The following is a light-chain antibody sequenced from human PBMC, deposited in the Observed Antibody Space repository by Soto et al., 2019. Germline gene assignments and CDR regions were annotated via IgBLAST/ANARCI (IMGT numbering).Light chain of an antibody. J-gene: IGLJ1*01. V-gene: IGLV2-14*03. Sequence: QSVLTQPASVSGSPGQSISISCTGTSSDVGGYSHVSWYQQHPGKAPKVMIYDVGNRPSGVSNRFSGSKSGNTAFLTISGLEDEDEADFYCSAFTGRNTYVFGTGTKVXVL. CDR1: SSDVGGYSH. CDR2: DVG. CDR3: SAFTGRNTYV.